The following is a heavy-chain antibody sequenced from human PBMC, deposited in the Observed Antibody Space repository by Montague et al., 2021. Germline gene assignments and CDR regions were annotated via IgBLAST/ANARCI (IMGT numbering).Heavy chain of an antibody. CDR1: GFTFGNYW. CDR2: IKPDGSEQ. J-gene: IGHJ4*02. Sequence: SLRLSFSATGFTFGNYWMSWVRQVPGKGLEWVANIKPDGSEQYYVDSVKGRFTISRDNAKNSLNLQMNSLRDEDTAVYFCARGAAYWGQGTLVTVS. V-gene: IGHV3-7*04. CDR3: ARGAAY.